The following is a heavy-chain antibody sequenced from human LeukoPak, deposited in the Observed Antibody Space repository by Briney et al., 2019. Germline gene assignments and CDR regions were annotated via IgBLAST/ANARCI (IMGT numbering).Heavy chain of an antibody. CDR1: GYTFTSYG. D-gene: IGHD4-17*01. Sequence: ASVKVCCKASGYTFTSYGISWVRQAPGQGLEWMGWISAYNGNTNYAQKLQGRVTMTTDTSTSTAYMELRSLRSDDTAVYYCARVVGVGTVTTWDYFDYWGQGTLVTVSS. V-gene: IGHV1-18*01. CDR3: ARVVGVGTVTTWDYFDY. CDR2: ISAYNGNT. J-gene: IGHJ4*02.